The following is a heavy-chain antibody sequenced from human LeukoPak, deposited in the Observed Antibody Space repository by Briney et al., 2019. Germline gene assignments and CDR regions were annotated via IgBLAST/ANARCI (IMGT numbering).Heavy chain of an antibody. Sequence: SETLSLTCTVSGGSISSYYWSWIRQPPGKGLEWIGYIYYSGSTNYNPSLKSRVTISVDTSKNQFSLKLSSVTAADTAVYYCARDTCSGGSCYLGYWGQGTLVTVSS. V-gene: IGHV4-59*12. CDR1: GGSISSYY. CDR3: ARDTCSGGSCYLGY. D-gene: IGHD2-15*01. CDR2: IYYSGST. J-gene: IGHJ4*02.